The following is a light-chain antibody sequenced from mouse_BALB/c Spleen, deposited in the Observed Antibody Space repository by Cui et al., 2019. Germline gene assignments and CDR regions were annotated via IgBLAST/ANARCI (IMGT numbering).Light chain of an antibody. V-gene: IGKV4-55*01. CDR3: QEWSSYPRT. J-gene: IGKJ1*01. Sequence: QIVLTQSPAIMSASPRQKLTMTCSASSSVSYMYWYQQKPGSSPRLLIYDTSNLASGVPVRFSGSGSGTSYSLTISRMEAEDAATYYCQEWSSYPRTFGGGTKLEIK. CDR2: DTS. CDR1: SSVSY.